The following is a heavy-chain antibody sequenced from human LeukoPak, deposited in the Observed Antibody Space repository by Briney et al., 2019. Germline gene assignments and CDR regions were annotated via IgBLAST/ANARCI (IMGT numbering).Heavy chain of an antibody. J-gene: IGHJ4*02. Sequence: PSQTLSLTCAISGDSASSTSATWIWIRQSPSRGLGWLGRTYYMSRWYNDYAVSVQGRISVNPDTSKNQFSLHLNSVTPEDTALYYCARAPHGSGCDYWGQGTLVTVSS. CDR3: ARAPHGSGCDY. D-gene: IGHD6-19*01. CDR2: TYYMSRWYN. CDR1: GDSASSTSAT. V-gene: IGHV6-1*01.